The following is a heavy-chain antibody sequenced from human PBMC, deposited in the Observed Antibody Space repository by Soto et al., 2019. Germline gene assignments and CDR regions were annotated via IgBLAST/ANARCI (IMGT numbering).Heavy chain of an antibody. Sequence: SETLSLTCTVSGGSISSGGYFWSWIRQRPGKGLELIGYMSYSVPNNYNPSLKSRATISVETPENQFFLKLSSVTAADTAVYFCASGADSYDISGYCEPWGQG. CDR2: MSYSVPN. CDR3: ASGADSYDISGYCEP. CDR1: GGSISSGGYF. V-gene: IGHV4-31*03. J-gene: IGHJ5*02. D-gene: IGHD3-22*01.